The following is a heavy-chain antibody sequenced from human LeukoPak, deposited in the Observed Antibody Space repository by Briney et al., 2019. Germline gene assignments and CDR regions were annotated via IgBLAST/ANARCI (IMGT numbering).Heavy chain of an antibody. CDR3: ARAVGATTFDP. CDR2: IYYSGST. J-gene: IGHJ5*02. V-gene: IGHV4-59*01. Sequence: SETLSLTCTVSGGSISSYYWSWIRQPPGKGLEWIGYIYYSGSTNYNPSLKSRVTISVDTSKNQFSLKLSSVTAADTAVYYCARAVGATTFDPWGQGTQVTVSS. CDR1: GGSISSYY. D-gene: IGHD1-26*01.